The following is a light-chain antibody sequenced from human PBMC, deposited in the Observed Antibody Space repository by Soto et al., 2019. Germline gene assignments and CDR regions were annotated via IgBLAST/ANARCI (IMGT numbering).Light chain of an antibody. CDR1: SSNVGAGYD. Sequence: QSVLTQPPSVSGAPGQRVTISCTGSSSNVGAGYDLHWYQQLPGTAPKLLIYGNTNRPSGVPDRFSGSMSGTSASLAITGLRAEDEADYYCQSYDIRLSAYVFGGGTKVTVL. J-gene: IGLJ3*02. V-gene: IGLV1-40*01. CDR2: GNT. CDR3: QSYDIRLSAYV.